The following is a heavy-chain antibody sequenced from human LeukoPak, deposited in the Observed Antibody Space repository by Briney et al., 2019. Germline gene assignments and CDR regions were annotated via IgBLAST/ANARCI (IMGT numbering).Heavy chain of an antibody. CDR3: ARTMSSRGWYPGTY. CDR2: ISISGTI. D-gene: IGHD6-19*01. Sequence: GGSLTLSCAASGFTFSSYEMNWVRQAPGEGLEWVAYISISGTIYYADSVKGRFTISRDNAKNSLYLQMNSLTAEDTAVYYCARTMSSRGWYPGTYWGQGTLVTVSS. CDR1: GFTFSSYE. J-gene: IGHJ4*02. V-gene: IGHV3-48*03.